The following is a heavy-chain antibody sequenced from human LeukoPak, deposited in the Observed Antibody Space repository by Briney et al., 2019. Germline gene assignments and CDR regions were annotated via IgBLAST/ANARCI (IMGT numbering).Heavy chain of an antibody. D-gene: IGHD3-3*01. Sequence: SETLSLTCTVSGGSISSYYWSWIRQPAGKGLEWIGRIYTSGSTNYNPSLKSRVTMSVDTSKNQFSLKLSSVTAADTAVYYCARDALTIFGPVDYYYYMDVWGKGTTVTVSS. V-gene: IGHV4-4*07. CDR3: ARDALTIFGPVDYYYYMDV. CDR1: GGSISSYY. CDR2: IYTSGST. J-gene: IGHJ6*03.